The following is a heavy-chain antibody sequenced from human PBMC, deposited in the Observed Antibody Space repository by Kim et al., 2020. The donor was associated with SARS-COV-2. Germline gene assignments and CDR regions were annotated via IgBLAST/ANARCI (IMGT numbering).Heavy chain of an antibody. Sequence: GGSLRLSCAASGFTLSDHYMDWVRQAPGKGLEWVGRTKHKAIGYATEYAASVTGRFTISRDESSNSLFLQMNSLKTEDTAMYYCSRALKVAVGRYYYYGMDVWGQGTTVTVSS. J-gene: IGHJ6*02. D-gene: IGHD3-9*01. V-gene: IGHV3-72*01. CDR3: SRALKVAVGRYYYYGMDV. CDR2: TKHKAIGYAT. CDR1: GFTLSDHY.